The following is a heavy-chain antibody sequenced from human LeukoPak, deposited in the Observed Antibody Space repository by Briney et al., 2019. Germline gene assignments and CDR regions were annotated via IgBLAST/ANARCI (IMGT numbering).Heavy chain of an antibody. V-gene: IGHV3-23*01. D-gene: IGHD3-3*01. CDR3: AKSGARWSHFDS. J-gene: IGHJ4*02. CDR2: ISNSGINT. Sequence: PGGSLRLSCVASGFTFTNYAMNWVRQAPGKGLEWVSDISNSGINTYYIDSVRGRFTISRDNSVNTLFLLINNLRAEDTALYYCAKSGARWSHFDSWGQGTLVTVSS. CDR1: GFTFTNYA.